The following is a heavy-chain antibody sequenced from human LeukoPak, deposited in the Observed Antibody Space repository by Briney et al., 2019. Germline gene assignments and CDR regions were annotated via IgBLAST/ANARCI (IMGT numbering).Heavy chain of an antibody. Sequence: SETLSLTCAVSGGSISSGGYSWSWIRQPPGKGLEWIGYIYHSGSTYYNPSLESRVTISVDRSKNQFSLKLSSVTAADTAVYYCASTTYYDFWSGHFDYWGQGTLVTVSS. CDR3: ASTTYYDFWSGHFDY. CDR2: IYHSGST. D-gene: IGHD3-3*01. CDR1: GGSISSGGYS. J-gene: IGHJ4*02. V-gene: IGHV4-30-2*01.